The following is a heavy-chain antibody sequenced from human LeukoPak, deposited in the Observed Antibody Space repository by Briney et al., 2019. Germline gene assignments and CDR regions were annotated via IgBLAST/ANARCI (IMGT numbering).Heavy chain of an antibody. CDR3: ARTYSSGWYYYYYYMDV. D-gene: IGHD6-19*01. CDR1: GYTFTSYG. V-gene: IGHV1-18*01. Sequence: GASVKVSCKASGYTFTSYGISWVRQAPGQGLEWMGRISAYNGNTNYAQKLQGRVTMTTDTSTSTAYMELRSLRSDDTAVYYCARTYSSGWYYYYYYMDVWGKGTTVTVSS. CDR2: ISAYNGNT. J-gene: IGHJ6*03.